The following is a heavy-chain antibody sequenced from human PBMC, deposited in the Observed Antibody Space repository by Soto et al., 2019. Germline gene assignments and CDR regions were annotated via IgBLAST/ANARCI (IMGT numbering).Heavy chain of an antibody. CDR1: GFAFSDSY. Sequence: QVQLVESGGGLVKPGGSLTLSCAASGFAFSDSYMTWIRQAPGKGLEWVSKISGSGTTIYYADSVKGRFTVSRDNAKKSVYLQMDSLRAEDTAVYYGATDPYYYASGSCGQGALVTVSP. D-gene: IGHD3-10*01. CDR2: ISGSGTTI. V-gene: IGHV3-11*01. J-gene: IGHJ5*02. CDR3: ATDPYYYASGS.